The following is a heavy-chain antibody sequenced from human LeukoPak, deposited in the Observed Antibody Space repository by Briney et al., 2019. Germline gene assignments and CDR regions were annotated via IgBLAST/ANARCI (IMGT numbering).Heavy chain of an antibody. Sequence: ASVKVSCTASGHTFTSYYMHWVRQAPGQGLEWMGILNPSAGATSYAQEFQGRVTMTSDMSTSTVYMELSSLRSEDTAVYYCARSQGRTTVTLPNSWYFDLWGRGTLVTVSS. V-gene: IGHV1-46*01. J-gene: IGHJ2*01. CDR1: GHTFTSYY. CDR2: LNPSAGAT. CDR3: ARSQGRTTVTLPNSWYFDL. D-gene: IGHD4-11*01.